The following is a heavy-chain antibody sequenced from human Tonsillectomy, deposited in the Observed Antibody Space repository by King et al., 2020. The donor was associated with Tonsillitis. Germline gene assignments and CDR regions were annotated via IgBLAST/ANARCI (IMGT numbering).Heavy chain of an antibody. V-gene: IGHV5-10-1*03. CDR2: IDPSDSYT. Sequence: VQLVESGAEVKKPGESLRISCKGSGYSFTSYWISWVRQMPGKGLEWMGRIDPSDSYTNYSPSFQGHVTISADKSISTAYLQWSSLKAPDTAMYYCVRIWFGEFKNWFDPWGQGALVIVSS. CDR3: VRIWFGEFKNWFDP. J-gene: IGHJ5*02. D-gene: IGHD3-10*01. CDR1: GYSFTSYW.